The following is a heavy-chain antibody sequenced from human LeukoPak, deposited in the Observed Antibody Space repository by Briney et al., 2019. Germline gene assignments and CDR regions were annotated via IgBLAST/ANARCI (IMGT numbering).Heavy chain of an antibody. CDR3: ARARAIDGYCSSTSCPPPFDY. Sequence: SETLSLTCAVYGGSFSGYYWGWIRQPPGKGLEWIGEINHSGSTNYNPSLKSRVTISVDTSKNQFSLKLSSVTAADTAVYYCARARAIDGYCSSTSCPPPFDYWGQGTLVTVSS. J-gene: IGHJ4*02. D-gene: IGHD2-2*03. CDR2: INHSGST. V-gene: IGHV4-34*01. CDR1: GGSFSGYY.